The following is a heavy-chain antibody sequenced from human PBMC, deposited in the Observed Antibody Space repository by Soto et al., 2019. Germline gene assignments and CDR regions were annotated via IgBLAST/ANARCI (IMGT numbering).Heavy chain of an antibody. CDR1: PRPFSRYA. Sequence: QVQLVQSGAEVKKPGSSVKVSCKASPRPFSRYAISWVRQAPGQGLEWMGGIIPIFGTANYAQKFQGRVTITADESTSTAYMELSSLRSEDTAVYYCARIAARPSWFDPWGQGTLVTVSS. V-gene: IGHV1-69*01. CDR3: ARIAARPSWFDP. D-gene: IGHD6-6*01. J-gene: IGHJ5*02. CDR2: IIPIFGTA.